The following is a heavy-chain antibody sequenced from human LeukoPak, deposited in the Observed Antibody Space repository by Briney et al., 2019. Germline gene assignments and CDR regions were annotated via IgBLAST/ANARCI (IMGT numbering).Heavy chain of an antibody. CDR1: GGSFSGYY. Sequence: SETLSLTCAVYGGSFSGYYWSWIRQPPGKGLEWIGEINHSGSTSYNPSLKSRVTISVDTPKNQFSLKLSSVTAADTAVYYCARGRVHFDYWGQGTLVTVSS. CDR2: INHSGST. J-gene: IGHJ4*02. CDR3: ARGRVHFDY. D-gene: IGHD3-10*01. V-gene: IGHV4-34*01.